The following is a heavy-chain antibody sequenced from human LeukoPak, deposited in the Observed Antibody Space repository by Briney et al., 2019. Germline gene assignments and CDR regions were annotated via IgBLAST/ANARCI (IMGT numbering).Heavy chain of an antibody. V-gene: IGHV4-39*07. Sequence: SETLSLTCTVSGGSISSSSYYWGWLRQPPGKGLEWIGSIYYSGSTYYNPSLKSRVTISVDTSKNQFSLKLSSVTAADTAVYYCARVSPYYYDSSGYSEGMDDYWGQGTLVTVSS. D-gene: IGHD3-22*01. CDR3: ARVSPYYYDSSGYSEGMDDY. CDR2: IYYSGST. CDR1: GGSISSSSYY. J-gene: IGHJ4*02.